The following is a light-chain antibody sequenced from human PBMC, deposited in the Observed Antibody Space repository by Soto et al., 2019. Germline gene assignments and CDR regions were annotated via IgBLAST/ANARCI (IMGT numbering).Light chain of an antibody. Sequence: DIQMTQSPSTLSASVGDRVTITCRASQSITDWFAWYQQKPGKAPKFLISKASNLEGGVPSRFSGSGSGTEFTLTISSVQPDDFAAYYCQYWDDYSWTFGQGTKVEIK. V-gene: IGKV1-5*03. CDR2: KAS. CDR1: QSITDW. CDR3: QYWDDYSWT. J-gene: IGKJ1*01.